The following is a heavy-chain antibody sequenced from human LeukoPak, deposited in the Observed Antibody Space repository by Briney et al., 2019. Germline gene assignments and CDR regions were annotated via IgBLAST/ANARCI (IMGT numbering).Heavy chain of an antibody. CDR1: GFTFSSYS. CDR3: ARDGGSFRHFDY. D-gene: IGHD1-26*01. Sequence: GGSLRLSCAASGFTFSSYSMNWVRQAPGKGLEWVSYISSSGSTIYYADSVKGRFTISRDNAKNSLYLQMNSLRAEDTAVYYCARDGGSFRHFDYWGQGTLVTVSS. V-gene: IGHV3-48*04. CDR2: ISSSGSTI. J-gene: IGHJ4*02.